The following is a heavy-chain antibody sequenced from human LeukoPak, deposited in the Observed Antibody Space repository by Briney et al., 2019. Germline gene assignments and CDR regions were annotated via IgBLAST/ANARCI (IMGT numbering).Heavy chain of an antibody. CDR3: ARDAPGIVGAPGGGT. V-gene: IGHV3-20*04. CDR1: GFTFDDYG. D-gene: IGHD1-26*01. J-gene: IGHJ5*02. Sequence: GGSLRLSCAASGFTFDDYGMSWVRQAPGKGLEWVSGINWNGGSTGYADSVKGRFTISRDNAKNSLYLQMNSLRAEDTASYYCARDAPGIVGAPGGGTWGQGTLVTVSS. CDR2: INWNGGST.